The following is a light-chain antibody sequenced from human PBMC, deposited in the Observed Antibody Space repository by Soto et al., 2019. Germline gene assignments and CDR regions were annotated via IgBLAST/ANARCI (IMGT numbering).Light chain of an antibody. V-gene: IGLV1-40*01. CDR3: QSYDSSLSGYV. CDR1: SSNIGAGYD. CDR2: NNN. J-gene: IGLJ1*01. Sequence: QSVLTQPPSVSGAPGQRVTISCTGGSSNIGAGYDVHWYQQLPGTAPKLLIYNNNNRPSGVPDRFSGSKSGTSASLAITGLQAEDEADYYCQSYDSSLSGYVFGTGTKVTVL.